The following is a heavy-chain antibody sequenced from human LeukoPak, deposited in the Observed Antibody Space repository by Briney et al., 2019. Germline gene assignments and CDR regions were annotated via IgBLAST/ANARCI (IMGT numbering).Heavy chain of an antibody. D-gene: IGHD2-21*02. CDR2: ISSSGSTI. CDR3: AREMVVTTLYWYLDL. J-gene: IGHJ2*01. CDR1: GFTFSSYE. Sequence: PGGSLRLSCAASGFTFSSYEMNWVRQAPGKGLEWVSYISSSGSTIYYADSVKGRFTISRDNAKNSLYLQMNSLRAEDTAVYYCAREMVVTTLYWYLDLWGRGTLVTVSS. V-gene: IGHV3-48*03.